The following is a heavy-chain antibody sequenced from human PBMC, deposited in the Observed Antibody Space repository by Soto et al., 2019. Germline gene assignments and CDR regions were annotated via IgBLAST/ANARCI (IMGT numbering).Heavy chain of an antibody. D-gene: IGHD3-3*01. J-gene: IGHJ4*02. Sequence: WGSLRLSCAASGFSFSRFWMHWVRQAPGKGLVWVSRMNPEENTTNYADSVRGRFTISRDNARNTLYLQMNSLRAEDTAVYYCTRGGYEPFDYFGKGTLVTVSS. V-gene: IGHV3-74*01. CDR3: TRGGYEPFDY. CDR2: MNPEENTT. CDR1: GFSFSRFW.